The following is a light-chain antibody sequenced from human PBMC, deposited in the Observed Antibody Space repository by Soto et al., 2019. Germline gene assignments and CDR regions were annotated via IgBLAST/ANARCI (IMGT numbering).Light chain of an antibody. CDR3: ATWDDSLNAYV. CDR1: SSNIGNNA. CDR2: YDD. V-gene: IGLV1-36*01. Sequence: SVLTQPPSVSEAPRQRVTISCSGSSSNIGNNAVNWYQQLPGQAPKIVIYYDDLLTSGVSDRFSGSKSGISASLAISDLQSDDEADYYCATWDDSLNAYVFGPGTKVTAL. J-gene: IGLJ1*01.